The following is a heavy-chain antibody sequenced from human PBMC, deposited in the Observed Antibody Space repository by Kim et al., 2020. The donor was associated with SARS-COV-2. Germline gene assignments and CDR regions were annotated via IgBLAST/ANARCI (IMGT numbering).Heavy chain of an antibody. D-gene: IGHD5-18*01. CDR3: AKKVDTAMGGYYYYGMDV. V-gene: IGHV3-30*02. J-gene: IGHJ6*02. Sequence: KGRFTSSRDNSKSTLYLQMNSLRAEDTAVYYCAKKVDTAMGGYYYYGMDVWGQGTTVTVSS.